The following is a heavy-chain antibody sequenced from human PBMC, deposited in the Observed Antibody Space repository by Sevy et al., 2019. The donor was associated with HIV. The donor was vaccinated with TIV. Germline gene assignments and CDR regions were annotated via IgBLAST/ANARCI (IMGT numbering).Heavy chain of an antibody. Sequence: GGSLRLSCAASGFTFSSYEMNWVRQAPGKGLEWVSYISSSGSTIYYADSVKGRFTISRDNAKNLLYLQMNSLRAEDTAVYYCARIAAAGPHDAFDIWGQGTMVTVSS. J-gene: IGHJ3*02. CDR1: GFTFSSYE. CDR3: ARIAAAGPHDAFDI. D-gene: IGHD6-13*01. V-gene: IGHV3-48*03. CDR2: ISSSGSTI.